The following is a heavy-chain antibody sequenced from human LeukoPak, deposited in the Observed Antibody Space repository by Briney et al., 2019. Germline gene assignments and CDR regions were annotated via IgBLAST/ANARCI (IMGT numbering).Heavy chain of an antibody. CDR2: IYYSGST. J-gene: IGHJ5*02. D-gene: IGHD5-18*01. CDR3: ARAGYSYGYWFDP. Sequence: SETLSLTCTVSGGSISSYYWSWIRQPPGKGLEWIGYIYYSGSTNYNPSLKSRVTISVDKSKNQFSLKLSSVTAADTAVYYCARAGYSYGYWFDPWGQGTLVTVSS. CDR1: GGSISSYY. V-gene: IGHV4-59*12.